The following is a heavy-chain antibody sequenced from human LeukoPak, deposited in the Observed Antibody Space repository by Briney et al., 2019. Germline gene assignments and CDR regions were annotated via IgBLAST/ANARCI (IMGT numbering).Heavy chain of an antibody. V-gene: IGHV3-23*01. J-gene: IGHJ6*02. CDR3: AKGLIPYYYYGMDV. D-gene: IGHD2-21*01. Sequence: PGGSLRLSCAASGFTFSSYALNWVRQAPGRGLEWVSGISGSGGSTHYADSVKGRFTISRDNSKNTLHLQMNSLRAEDTAVYYCAKGLIPYYYYGMDVWGQGTTVTVSS. CDR2: ISGSGGST. CDR1: GFTFSSYA.